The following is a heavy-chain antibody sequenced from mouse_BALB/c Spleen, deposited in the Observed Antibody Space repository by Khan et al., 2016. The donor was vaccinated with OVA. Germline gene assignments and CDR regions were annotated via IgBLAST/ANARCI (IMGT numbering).Heavy chain of an antibody. D-gene: IGHD1-1*01. V-gene: IGHV3-2*02. Sequence: EVQLQESGPGLMKPPQSLSLTCTVTGYSITSDYAWNWIRQFPGNKLEWMGYISYSGYTSYNPSLKSRIPVTRDTSKNQFFLQLNSVTTEDTATYFCARSVYYSGSTFYYFDFWGQGTTLTVSS. CDR2: ISYSGYT. J-gene: IGHJ2*01. CDR1: GYSITSDYA. CDR3: ARSVYYSGSTFYYFDF.